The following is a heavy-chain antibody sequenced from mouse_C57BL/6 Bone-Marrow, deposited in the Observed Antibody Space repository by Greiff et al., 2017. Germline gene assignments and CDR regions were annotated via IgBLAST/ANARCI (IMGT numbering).Heavy chain of an antibody. Sequence: QVQLKESGAELVRPGASVKLSCKASGYTFTDYYINWVKQRPGQGLEWIARIYPGSGNTYYNEKFKGKATLTAEKSSSTAYMQLSSLTSEDSAVYFCARIYYGNYPAWFAYWGQGTLVTVSA. CDR2: IYPGSGNT. D-gene: IGHD2-1*01. J-gene: IGHJ3*01. CDR3: ARIYYGNYPAWFAY. V-gene: IGHV1-76*01. CDR1: GYTFTDYY.